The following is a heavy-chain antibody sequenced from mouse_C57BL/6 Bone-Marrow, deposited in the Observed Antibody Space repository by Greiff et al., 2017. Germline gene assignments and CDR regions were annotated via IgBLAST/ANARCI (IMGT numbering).Heavy chain of an antibody. CDR3: ARDRRVYYGSSYWYFDV. CDR2: ISYDGSN. CDR1: GYSIPSGYY. Sequence: EVQLLESGPGLVKPSQSLSLTCSVTGYSIPSGYYWNWIRQFPGNKLEWMGYISYDGSNNYNPSLKNRISITRDTSKNQFFLKLNSVTTEDTATYYCARDRRVYYGSSYWYFDVWGTGTTVTVSS. V-gene: IGHV3-6*01. J-gene: IGHJ1*03. D-gene: IGHD1-1*01.